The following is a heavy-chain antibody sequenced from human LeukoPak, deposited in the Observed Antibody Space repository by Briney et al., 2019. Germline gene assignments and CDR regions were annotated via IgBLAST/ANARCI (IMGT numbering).Heavy chain of an antibody. CDR2: IYTSSVA. CDR3: AREGYSYGYFVDY. Sequence: TSQTLSLTCTVSAGSISSGSYDWSWIRQPSGKGLERIGPIYTSSVAKYNPSLNSRVTISVDTSKNQFSLKLSSVTAADTAVYYCAREGYSYGYFVDYWGQGTLVTVSS. CDR1: AGSISSGSYD. D-gene: IGHD5-18*01. J-gene: IGHJ4*02. V-gene: IGHV4-61*02.